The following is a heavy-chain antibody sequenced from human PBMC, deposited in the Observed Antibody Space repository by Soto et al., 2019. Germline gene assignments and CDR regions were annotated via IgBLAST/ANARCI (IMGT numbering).Heavy chain of an antibody. D-gene: IGHD4-17*01. Sequence: QVQLVQSGAEEKKPGASVKVSCXASGXXXTSYAMHWVRQAPGQRLEWMGWINAGNGNTKYSQKFQGRVTITRDTSASTAXMXXSXXXXXXXXXXXXXSXSYGGEFDYWGQGTLVTVSS. CDR1: GXXXTSYA. V-gene: IGHV1-3*05. CDR3: XSXSYGGEFDY. J-gene: IGHJ4*02. CDR2: INAGNGNT.